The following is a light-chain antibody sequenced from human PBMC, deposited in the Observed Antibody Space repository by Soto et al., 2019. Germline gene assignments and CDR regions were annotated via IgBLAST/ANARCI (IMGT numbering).Light chain of an antibody. CDR3: CSSAGTYPWV. CDR1: SSDVGGYNS. V-gene: IGLV2-11*01. CDR2: DVS. J-gene: IGLJ3*02. Sequence: QSALTQPRSVSGSPGQSVTISCTGTSSDVGGYNSVSWYQQYPGKAPKLMIYDVSKRPSGVPDRFSGSKSGNAASLTISGLQAEDEADYYCCSSAGTYPWVFGGGTKLTVL.